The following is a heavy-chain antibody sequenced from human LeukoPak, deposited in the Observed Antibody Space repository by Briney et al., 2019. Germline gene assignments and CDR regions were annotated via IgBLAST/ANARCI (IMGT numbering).Heavy chain of an antibody. D-gene: IGHD5-18*01. CDR1: GYTFTSYY. Sequence: ASVKVSCKASGYTFTSYYMHWVRQAPGQGLEWMGIINPSGGSTSYAQKFQGRVTISVDTSKNQFSLKLSSVTAADTAVYYCAXXXTALNPCAFDIWGQGTMVTVSS. V-gene: IGHV1-46*01. CDR3: AXXXTALNPCAFDI. J-gene: IGHJ3*02. CDR2: INPSGGST.